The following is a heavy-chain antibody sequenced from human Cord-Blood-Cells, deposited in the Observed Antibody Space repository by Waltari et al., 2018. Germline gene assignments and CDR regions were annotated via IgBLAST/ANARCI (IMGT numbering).Heavy chain of an antibody. CDR1: GFTFSSYG. CDR3: ARNYDSSGYDAFDI. V-gene: IGHV3-33*01. D-gene: IGHD3-22*01. CDR2: IWYDGSNK. J-gene: IGHJ3*02. Sequence: QVQLVESGGGVVQPGRSLRLSCAASGFTFSSYGMHWVRQAPGKGMEWGAVIWYDGSNKYYADTVKGRFTISRDNSKNTLYLQMNSLRAEDTAVYYCARNYDSSGYDAFDIWGQGTMVTVSS.